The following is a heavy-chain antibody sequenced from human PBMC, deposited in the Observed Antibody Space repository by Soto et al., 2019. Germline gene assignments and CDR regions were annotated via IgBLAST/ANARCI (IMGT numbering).Heavy chain of an antibody. Sequence: PGESLKISCQGSGYSFTSYWISWVRQMPGKGLEWMGRIDPSDSYTNYSPSFQGHVTISADKSISTAYLQWSSLKASDTAMYYCARSTTVAYYYYGMDVWGQGTTVTVSS. J-gene: IGHJ6*02. CDR3: ARSTTVAYYYYGMDV. D-gene: IGHD4-4*01. V-gene: IGHV5-10-1*01. CDR2: IDPSDSYT. CDR1: GYSFTSYW.